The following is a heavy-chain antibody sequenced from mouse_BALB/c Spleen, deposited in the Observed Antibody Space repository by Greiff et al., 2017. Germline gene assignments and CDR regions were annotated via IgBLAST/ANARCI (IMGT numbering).Heavy chain of an antibody. D-gene: IGHD1-1*01. V-gene: IGHV1-14*01. CDR2: INPYNDGT. CDR1: GYTFTSYV. CDR3: ARLIYYYGSSPHYYAMDY. Sequence: EVQLQQSGPELVKPGASVKMSCKASGYTFTSYVMHWVKQKPGQGLEWIGYINPYNDGTKYNEKFKGKATLTSDKSSSTAYMELSSLTSEDSAVYYCARLIYYYGSSPHYYAMDYWGQGTSVTVSS. J-gene: IGHJ4*01.